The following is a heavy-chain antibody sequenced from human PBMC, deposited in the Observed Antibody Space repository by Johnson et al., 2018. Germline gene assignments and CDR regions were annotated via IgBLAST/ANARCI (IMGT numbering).Heavy chain of an antibody. D-gene: IGHD2-2*01. CDR3: AKDQYAGDAFDI. CDR1: GFTFDDYA. J-gene: IGHJ3*02. V-gene: IGHV3-23*04. CDR2: ISGSGGST. Sequence: VQLVESGGGLIQPGRSLRLSCAASGFTFDDYAMHWVRQAPGKGLEWVSAISGSGGSTYYADSVKGRFTISRDNSKNTLYLQMNSLRAEDTAVYFCAKDQYAGDAFDIWGQGTMVTVSS.